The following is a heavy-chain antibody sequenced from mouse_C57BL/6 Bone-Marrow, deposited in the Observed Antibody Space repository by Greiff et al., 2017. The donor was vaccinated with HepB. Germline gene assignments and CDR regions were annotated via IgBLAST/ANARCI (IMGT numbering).Heavy chain of an antibody. CDR2: ISDGGSYT. CDR3: ARETGYFDY. D-gene: IGHD4-1*01. V-gene: IGHV5-4*01. CDR1: GFTFSSYA. J-gene: IGHJ2*01. Sequence: EVQVVESGGGLVKPGGSLKLSCAASGFTFSSYAMSWVRQTPEKRLEWVATISDGGSYTYYPDNVKGRFTISRDNAKNNLYLQMSHLKSEDTAMYYCARETGYFDYWGQGTTLTVSS.